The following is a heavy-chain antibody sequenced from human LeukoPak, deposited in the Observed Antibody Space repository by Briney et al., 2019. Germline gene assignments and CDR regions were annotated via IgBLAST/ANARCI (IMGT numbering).Heavy chain of an antibody. D-gene: IGHD5-18*01. J-gene: IGHJ3*02. CDR3: ARDRGYSYVQDAFDI. V-gene: IGHV1-46*01. CDR1: GYTFTSYY. CDR2: INPSGGST. Sequence: ASVKVSCKAPGYTFTSYYMHWVRQAPGQGLEWMGIINPSGGSTSYAQKFQGRVTITTDESTSTAYMELSSLRSEDTAVYYCARDRGYSYVQDAFDIWGQGTMVTVSS.